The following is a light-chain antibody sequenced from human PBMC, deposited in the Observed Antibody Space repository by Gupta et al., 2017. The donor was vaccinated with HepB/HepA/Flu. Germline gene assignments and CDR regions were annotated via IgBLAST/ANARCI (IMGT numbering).Light chain of an antibody. CDR2: ANN. Sequence: QSVLTQPPSVSGAPGQRVTISCTGSSSNIGAGYDVHWYQQLPGTAPKLLIYANNNRPAGGPDRFSGSKSGTSAARAITGLQAEDEADYYCQSYDSSHYVFGTGTKVTVL. CDR3: QSYDSSHYV. J-gene: IGLJ1*01. CDR1: SSNIGAGYD. V-gene: IGLV1-40*01.